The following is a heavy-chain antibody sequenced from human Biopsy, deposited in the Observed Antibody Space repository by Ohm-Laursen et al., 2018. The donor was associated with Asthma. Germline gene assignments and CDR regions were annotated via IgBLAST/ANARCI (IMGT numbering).Heavy chain of an antibody. CDR1: GGSLSSSSYD. CDR3: ARAQDYYDSRGYYRSFDY. Sequence: SETLSLTCTVSGGSLSSSSYDWAWIRQPPGKGLEWIGSLYYSGSTYYHPSLKSRVSISIDTSKNQFSLKLSSVTAADTAVYYCARAQDYYDSRGYYRSFDYWGQGTLVTVSS. J-gene: IGHJ4*02. V-gene: IGHV4-39*07. CDR2: LYYSGST. D-gene: IGHD3-22*01.